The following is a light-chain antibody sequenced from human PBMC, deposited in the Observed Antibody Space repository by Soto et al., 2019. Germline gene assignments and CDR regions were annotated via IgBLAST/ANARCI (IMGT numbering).Light chain of an antibody. CDR3: QQYNNWPYT. J-gene: IGKJ2*01. CDR2: GAS. V-gene: IGKV3-15*01. CDR1: QSVTTN. Sequence: DIVMTQSPATLSVSPGEGATLSCRADQSVTTNLAWYLQIRGQPPRLLIYGASTRTTDIPARFSGSGSGTQFTLSISSLQSEDFGVYYCQQYNNWPYTFGQGTKLEIK.